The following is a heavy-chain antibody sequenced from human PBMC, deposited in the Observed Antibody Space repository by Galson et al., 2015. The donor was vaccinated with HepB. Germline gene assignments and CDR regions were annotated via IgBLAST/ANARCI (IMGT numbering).Heavy chain of an antibody. CDR3: ARDWGEIYCGGDCYLDY. CDR2: INSDGSST. Sequence: SLRLSCAASGFTFSSYWMHWVRQAPGKGLVWVSRINSDGSSTSYADSVKGRFTISRDNAKNTLYLQMNSLRAGDTAVYYCARDWGEIYCGGDCYLDYWGQGTLVTVSS. D-gene: IGHD2-21*02. J-gene: IGHJ4*02. V-gene: IGHV3-74*01. CDR1: GFTFSSYW.